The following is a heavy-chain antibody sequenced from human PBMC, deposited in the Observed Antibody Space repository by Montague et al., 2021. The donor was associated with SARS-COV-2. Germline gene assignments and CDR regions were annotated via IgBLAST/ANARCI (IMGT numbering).Heavy chain of an antibody. CDR2: TYYRSKWYS. V-gene: IGHV6-1*01. CDR1: GDSVSSNSVG. J-gene: IGHJ4*02. CDR3: VRYSGWFYFDF. D-gene: IGHD6-19*01. Sequence: CAISGDSVSSNSVGWSWIRQSPSRGLEWLGRTYYRSKWYSDYAPSVRGRLTVNPDASKNEFSLELNYVTPEDTAVYYCVRYSGWFYFDFWGQGALVTVSS.